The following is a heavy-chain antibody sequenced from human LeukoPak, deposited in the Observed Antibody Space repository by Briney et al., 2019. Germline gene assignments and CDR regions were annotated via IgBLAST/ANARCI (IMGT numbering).Heavy chain of an antibody. J-gene: IGHJ4*02. CDR1: GYTLTGYY. D-gene: IGHD3-16*02. V-gene: IGHV1-2*02. CDR2: INPNSGGT. CDR3: ARLYVWGSYRPSFDY. Sequence: GASVKVSCEASGYTLTGYYMHWVRQAPGQGLEWMGWINPNSGGTNYAQKFQGRVTMTRDTSISTAYMELSRLRSDDTAVYYCARLYVWGSYRPSFDYWGQGTLVTVSS.